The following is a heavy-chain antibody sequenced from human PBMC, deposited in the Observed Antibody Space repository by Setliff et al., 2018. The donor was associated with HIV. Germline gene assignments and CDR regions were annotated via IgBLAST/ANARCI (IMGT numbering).Heavy chain of an antibody. CDR1: GFTFRTYG. Sequence: GESLRLSCVVSGFTFRTYGMSWVRQAPGKGLEWVSGISGSGATTFYADSAKGRCTISRDNSKNTLHLQLNSLRAEDTAVYYCAKVFWGSYPTPDAFDIWGQGTMVTVS. J-gene: IGHJ3*02. CDR3: AKVFWGSYPTPDAFDI. CDR2: ISGSGATT. D-gene: IGHD3-16*02. V-gene: IGHV3-23*01.